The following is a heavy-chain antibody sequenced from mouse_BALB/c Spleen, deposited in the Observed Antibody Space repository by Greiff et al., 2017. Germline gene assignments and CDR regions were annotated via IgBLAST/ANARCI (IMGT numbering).Heavy chain of an antibody. V-gene: IGHV5-17*02. Sequence: EVKVVESGGGLVQPGGSRKLSCAASGFTFSSFGMHWVRQAPEKGLEWVAYISSGSSTIYYADTVKGRFTISGDNPKNTLFLQMTSLRSEDTAMYDCARNYRYDGAMDYWGQGTSVTVSS. CDR1: GFTFSSFG. CDR2: ISSGSSTI. CDR3: ARNYRYDGAMDY. D-gene: IGHD2-14*01. J-gene: IGHJ4*01.